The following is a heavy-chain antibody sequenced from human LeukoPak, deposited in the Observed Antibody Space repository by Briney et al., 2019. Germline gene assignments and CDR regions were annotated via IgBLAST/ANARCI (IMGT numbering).Heavy chain of an antibody. J-gene: IGHJ4*02. CDR1: GYTFTSYY. CDR3: ARGTRDDYVWGSYRYAY. CDR2: IIPIFGTA. Sequence: GASVKVSCKASGYTFTSYYMHWVRQAPGQGLEWMGGIIPIFGTANYAQKFQGRVTITADKSTSTAYMELSSLRSEDTAVYYCARGTRDDYVWGSYRYAYWGQGTLVTVSS. D-gene: IGHD3-16*02. V-gene: IGHV1-69*06.